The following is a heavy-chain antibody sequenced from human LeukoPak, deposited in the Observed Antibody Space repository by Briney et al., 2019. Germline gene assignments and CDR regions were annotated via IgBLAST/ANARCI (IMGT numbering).Heavy chain of an antibody. CDR3: TRRHYGDYVVDN. V-gene: IGHV3-73*01. J-gene: IGHJ4*02. CDR1: VCTFNGSA. Sequence: GWSLRLSCATSVCTFNGSALHWVRQASGQGLEWVGRIRRKANRYATAYAASVKGRFTVSRDDSKNMAYLQMNSLKTEDTAIYYCTRRHYGDYVVDNWGQGTLVTVSS. D-gene: IGHD4-17*01. CDR2: IRRKANRYAT.